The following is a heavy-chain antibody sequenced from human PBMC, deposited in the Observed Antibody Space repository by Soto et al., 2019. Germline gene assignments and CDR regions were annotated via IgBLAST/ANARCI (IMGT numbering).Heavy chain of an antibody. CDR1: GFTFSDYG. J-gene: IGHJ4*02. CDR2: ISYDGTNQ. V-gene: IGHV3-30*18. CDR3: AKHEYDSSAYVGYFDY. D-gene: IGHD3-22*01. Sequence: AGGTLRLSCAASGFTFSDYGMHWIRQPPGKGPDWLAVISYDGTNQHYEDTVKSSFTISRDNFKNTMHLQINSVRAEDTVVYYCAKHEYDSSAYVGYFDYWGQGTMVTVSS.